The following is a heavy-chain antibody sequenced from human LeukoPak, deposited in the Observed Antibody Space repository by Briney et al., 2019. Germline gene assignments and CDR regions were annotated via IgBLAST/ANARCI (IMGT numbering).Heavy chain of an antibody. D-gene: IGHD6-13*01. J-gene: IGHJ4*02. CDR3: ARDHVIAAAGTFDY. V-gene: IGHV3-21*01. CDR1: GFTFSSYW. CDR2: ISSSSSYI. Sequence: PGGSLRLSCAASGFTFSSYWMHWVRQAPGKGLEWVSSISSSSSYIYYADSVKGRFTISRDNAKNSLYLQMNSLRAEDTAVYYCARDHVIAAAGTFDYWGQGTLVTVSS.